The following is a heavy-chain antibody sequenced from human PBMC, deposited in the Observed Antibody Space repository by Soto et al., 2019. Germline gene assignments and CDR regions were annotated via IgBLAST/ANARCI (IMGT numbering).Heavy chain of an antibody. D-gene: IGHD1-1*01. CDR1: GFDLITNY. V-gene: IGHV3-53*01. CDR2: MYSGGTT. CDR3: ARGSGRIHYFQY. J-gene: IGHJ4*02. Sequence: PVVSLIVSCSSSGFDLITNYITLVRQAPGKGLEWVSVMYSGGTTYYADSVKGRFIISRDNFKNILYIQMKNLRAEDTALYYCARGSGRIHYFQYWGQGTLV.